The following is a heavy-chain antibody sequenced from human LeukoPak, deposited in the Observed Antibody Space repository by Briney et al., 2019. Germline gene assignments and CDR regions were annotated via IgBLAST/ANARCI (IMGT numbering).Heavy chain of an antibody. CDR3: ARDPMTYYYDSSGLAPDY. CDR2: ISSSSSYI. Sequence: GGSLRLSCAASGFTFDDYGMSWVRQAPGKGLEWVSSISSSSSYIYYADSVKGRFTISRDNAKNSLYLQMNSLRAEDTAVYYCARDPMTYYYDSSGLAPDYWGQGTLVTVSS. D-gene: IGHD3-22*01. V-gene: IGHV3-21*01. CDR1: GFTFDDYG. J-gene: IGHJ4*02.